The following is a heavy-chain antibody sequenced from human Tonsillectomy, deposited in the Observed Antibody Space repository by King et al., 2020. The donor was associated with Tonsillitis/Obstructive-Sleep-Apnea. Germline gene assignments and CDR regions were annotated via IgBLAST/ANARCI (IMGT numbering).Heavy chain of an antibody. CDR3: ATFLVIPFDY. CDR1: GFTFSSYG. V-gene: IGHV3-33*01. Sequence: VQLVESGGGVVQPGRSLRLSCAASGFTFSSYGMHWVRQAPGKGLEWVAVIWYDGSNTYYADSVKGRFTISRDNSKNTLYLQMNSLRAEDTAVYYCATFLVIPFDYWGQGTRVTVSS. CDR2: IWYDGSNT. J-gene: IGHJ4*02. D-gene: IGHD3-22*01.